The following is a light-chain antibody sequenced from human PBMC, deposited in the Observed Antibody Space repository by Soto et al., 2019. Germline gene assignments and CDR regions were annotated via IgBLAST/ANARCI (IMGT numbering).Light chain of an antibody. CDR1: SSDVGGYNY. J-gene: IGLJ1*01. CDR3: SSYTSSSLLYV. V-gene: IGLV2-14*01. Sequence: QSALTQPASVSGSPGQSITISCTGTSSDVGGYNYVSWYQQHPGKAPKFMIYDVSNRPSGVSNRFSGSKSGNTASLTISGLQAEDEADYYCSSYTSSSLLYVFGTGTKLTVL. CDR2: DVS.